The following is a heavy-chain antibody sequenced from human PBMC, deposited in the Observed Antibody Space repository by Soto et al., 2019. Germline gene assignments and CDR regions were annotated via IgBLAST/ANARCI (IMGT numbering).Heavy chain of an antibody. J-gene: IGHJ5*02. CDR1: GYTFTSYY. D-gene: IGHD4-17*01. CDR2: INPSGGST. V-gene: IGHV1-46*01. Sequence: ASVKVSCKASGYTFTSYYMHWVRQAPGQGLEWMGIINPSGGSTSYAQKFQGRVTMTRDTSTSTVYMELSSLRPEDTAVYYCAREGDNAVTTLWFDPWGQGTLVTVSS. CDR3: AREGDNAVTTLWFDP.